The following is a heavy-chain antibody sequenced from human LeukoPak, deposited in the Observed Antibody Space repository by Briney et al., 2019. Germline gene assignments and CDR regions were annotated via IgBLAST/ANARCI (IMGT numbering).Heavy chain of an antibody. CDR3: ASGYYYDSSGSNAFDI. V-gene: IGHV3-21*01. Sequence: GGPLRLSCAASGFTFSSYSMNWVRQAPGKGLEWVSSISSSSSYIYYADSVKGRFTISRDNAKNSLYLQMNSLRAEDTAVYYCASGYYYDSSGSNAFDIWGQGTMVSVSS. D-gene: IGHD3-22*01. CDR1: GFTFSSYS. CDR2: ISSSSSYI. J-gene: IGHJ3*02.